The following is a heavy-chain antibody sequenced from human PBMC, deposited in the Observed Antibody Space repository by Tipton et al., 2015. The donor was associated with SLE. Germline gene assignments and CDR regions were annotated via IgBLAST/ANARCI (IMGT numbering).Heavy chain of an antibody. J-gene: IGHJ4*02. D-gene: IGHD7-27*01. V-gene: IGHV4-34*01. Sequence: TLSLTCAVYGGSFSGYYWSWIRQPPGKGLEWIGEINHSGSTNYNPSLKSRVTISVDTSKNQLSLKLSSVTAADTAVYYCATGVSPFDYWGQGTLVTVSS. CDR1: GGSFSGYY. CDR3: ATGVSPFDY. CDR2: INHSGST.